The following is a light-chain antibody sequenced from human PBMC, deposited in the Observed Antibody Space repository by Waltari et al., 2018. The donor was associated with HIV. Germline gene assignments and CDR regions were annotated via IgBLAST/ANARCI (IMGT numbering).Light chain of an antibody. J-gene: IGKJ2*01. CDR1: QSVTSSN. Sequence: EIVLTQSPGTLSLSPGERATLSCRASQSVTSSNLVGYQQKVGQAPRLLMYGTSNRATGTPERFSGSGSATDFTLTITGLEPEDFAVYYCQQYDNSPYNFGQGTKVEIK. CDR2: GTS. CDR3: QQYDNSPYN. V-gene: IGKV3-20*01.